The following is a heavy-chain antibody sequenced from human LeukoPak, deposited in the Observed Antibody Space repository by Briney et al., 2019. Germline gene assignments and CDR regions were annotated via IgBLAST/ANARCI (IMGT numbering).Heavy chain of an antibody. V-gene: IGHV3-48*01. J-gene: IGHJ4*02. CDR1: GFTFSSYS. Sequence: GGSLRLSCAASGFTFSSYSMNWVRQAPGKGLEWVSYISSSSSTIYYADSVKGRFTISRDNAKNSLYLQMNSLRAEDTAVYYCASDREYYDYVWGSEKLDYWGQGTLVTVSS. CDR3: ASDREYYDYVWGSEKLDY. D-gene: IGHD3-16*01. CDR2: ISSSSSTI.